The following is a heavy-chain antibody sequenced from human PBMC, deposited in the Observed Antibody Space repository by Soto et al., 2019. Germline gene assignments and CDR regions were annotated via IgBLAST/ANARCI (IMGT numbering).Heavy chain of an antibody. D-gene: IGHD6-13*01. Sequence: SVKVSCKASGGTFSSYAISWVRQAPGQGLEWMGGIIPIFGTANYAQKFQGRVTITADESTSTAYMELSSLRSEDTAVYYCEAAAAGLYYYYGMDVWGQGTTVTVSS. J-gene: IGHJ6*02. V-gene: IGHV1-69*13. CDR2: IIPIFGTA. CDR1: GGTFSSYA. CDR3: EAAAAGLYYYYGMDV.